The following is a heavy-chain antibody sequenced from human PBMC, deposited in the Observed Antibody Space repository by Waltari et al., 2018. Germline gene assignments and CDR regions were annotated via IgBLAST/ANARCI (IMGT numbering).Heavy chain of an antibody. CDR3: ARVGVVPAAMGYYYYGMDV. V-gene: IGHV4-59*01. J-gene: IGHJ6*02. CDR2: IYYSGST. Sequence: QVQLQESGPGLVKPSETLSLTCTVSGGSISSYYWSWIRQPPGKGLEWIGYIYYSGSTNYNPSLKSRVTISVDTSKNQFSLKLSSVTAADTAVYYCARVGVVPAAMGYYYYGMDVWGQGTTVTVSS. CDR1: GGSISSYY. D-gene: IGHD2-2*01.